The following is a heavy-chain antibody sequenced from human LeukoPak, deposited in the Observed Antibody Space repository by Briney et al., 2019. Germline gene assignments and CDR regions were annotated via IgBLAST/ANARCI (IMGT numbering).Heavy chain of an antibody. V-gene: IGHV3-7*01. CDR1: GSTFSHYW. D-gene: IGHD1-26*01. Sequence: PGGSLRLSCAASGSTFSHYWMNWVRQAPGKGLEWVANIKQDGSEKYYVDSVNGRFTISRDSAKNSLYLQMNSLRAEDTAVYYCARDPYSGSYGPYYYYYMDVWGEGTTVTISS. CDR3: ARDPYSGSYGPYYYYYMDV. J-gene: IGHJ6*03. CDR2: IKQDGSEK.